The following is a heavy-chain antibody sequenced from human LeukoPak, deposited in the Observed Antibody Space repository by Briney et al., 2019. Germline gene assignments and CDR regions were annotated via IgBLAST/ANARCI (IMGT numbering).Heavy chain of an antibody. V-gene: IGHV4-59*01. CDR1: GGSISSYY. D-gene: IGHD6-13*01. Sequence: PETLSLTCTVSGGSISSYYWSWIRQPPGKGLEWIGYIYYSGSTNYNPSLKSRVTISVDTSKNQFSLKLSSVTAADTAVYYCARGIAAAVPRYWGQGTLVTVSS. CDR3: ARGIAAAVPRY. J-gene: IGHJ4*02. CDR2: IYYSGST.